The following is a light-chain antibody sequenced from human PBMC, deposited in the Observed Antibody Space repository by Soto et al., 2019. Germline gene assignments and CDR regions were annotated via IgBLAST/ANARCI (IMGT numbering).Light chain of an antibody. CDR3: HQYYSYPPNT. V-gene: IGKV1-8*01. CDR1: QGISRY. CDR2: AAS. Sequence: AVRMTQSPSSFSASTGDRVTITCRASQGISRYLAWYQQKPGKAPKLLIYAASTLQSGDASRFSGSGSRTDFTLTISCLQAEDFETYYCHQYYSYPPNTFGQGTKLEIK. J-gene: IGKJ2*01.